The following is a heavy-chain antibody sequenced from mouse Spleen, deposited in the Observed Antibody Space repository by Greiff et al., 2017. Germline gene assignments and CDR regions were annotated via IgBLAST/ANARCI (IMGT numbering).Heavy chain of an antibody. CDR3: ARSGFDY. J-gene: IGHJ2*01. CDR1: GFTFSSYG. CDR2: INSNGGST. Sequence: EVMLVESGGGLVQPGGSLKLSCAASGFTFSSYGMSWVRQTPDKRLELVATINSNGGSTYYPDSVKGRFTISRDNAKNTLYLQMSSLKSEDTAMYYCARSGFDYWGQGTTLTVSS. V-gene: IGHV5-6-3*01.